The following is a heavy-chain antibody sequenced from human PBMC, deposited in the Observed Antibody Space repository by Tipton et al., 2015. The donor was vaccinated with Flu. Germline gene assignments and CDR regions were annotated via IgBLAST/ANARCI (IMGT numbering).Heavy chain of an antibody. J-gene: IGHJ4*02. V-gene: IGHV3-21*04. D-gene: IGHD2-21*01. CDR3: ARQIGGGDCY. Sequence: SLRLSCTASGFTFSNYTMNWVRQAPGKGLEWVSSISSSATYIYYADSVKGRFTISRGNAKNSLFLQMDSLRAEDTAAYYCARQIGGGDCYWGQGTLVTVSS. CDR2: ISSSATYI. CDR1: GFTFSNYT.